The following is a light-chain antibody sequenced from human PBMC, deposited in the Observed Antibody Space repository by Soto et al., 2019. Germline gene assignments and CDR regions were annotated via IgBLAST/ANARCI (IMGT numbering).Light chain of an antibody. Sequence: EIAMTQSPATLSVSPGDTGTLSCRASQSVSSNLAWYQQIPGQAPRLLIYGASTRATGVPARFSGSGSGTEFTLPIGSLQSEDFAVYYCQQYISCPRTFGQGTKLEIK. CDR1: QSVSSN. CDR3: QQYISCPRT. V-gene: IGKV3-15*01. CDR2: GAS. J-gene: IGKJ2*01.